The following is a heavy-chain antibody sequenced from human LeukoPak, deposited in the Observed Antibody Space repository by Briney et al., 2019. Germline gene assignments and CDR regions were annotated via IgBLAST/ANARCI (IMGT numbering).Heavy chain of an antibody. CDR2: IYYSGNT. V-gene: IGHV4-39*07. CDR1: CGSISNSSSYY. D-gene: IGHD2-21*01. J-gene: IGHJ4*02. Sequence: SEALSLTFTVSCGSISNSSSYYWGWIRPPPGTGLGGIGTIYYSGNTYYNPSLKSRVTISVDTSKNQFSLKLNSVTAADTAVYYCARKIAATWYFDYWGQGTLVTVSS. CDR3: ARKIAATWYFDY.